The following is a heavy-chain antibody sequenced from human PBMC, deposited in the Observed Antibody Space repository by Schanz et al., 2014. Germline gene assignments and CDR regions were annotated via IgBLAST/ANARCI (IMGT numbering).Heavy chain of an antibody. CDR2: IGNGGVTI. V-gene: IGHV3-48*04. J-gene: IGHJ4*02. CDR3: ARIGGSVFDY. CDR1: EFTFSTDA. D-gene: IGHD3-10*01. Sequence: EVQLLESGGGLVQPGGSLRLSCAASEFTFSTDAMAWIRQPPGRGLEWVSYIGNGGVTIYYADSVKGRFTISRDNSKNSLYLQMNSLRAEDTAVYYCARIGGSVFDYWAQGTLVTVSS.